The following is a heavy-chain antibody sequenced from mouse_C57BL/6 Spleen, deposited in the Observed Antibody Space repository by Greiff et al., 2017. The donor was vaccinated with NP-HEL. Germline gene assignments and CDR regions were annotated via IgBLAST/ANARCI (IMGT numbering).Heavy chain of an antibody. CDR3: ARDGTRYFDV. CDR2: IYPGSGNT. CDR1: GYTFTDYY. J-gene: IGHJ1*03. V-gene: IGHV1-76*01. Sequence: QVHVKQSGAELVRPGASVKLSCKASGYTFTDYYINWVKQRPGQGLEWIARIYPGSGNTYYNEKFKGKATLTAEKSSSTAYMQLSSLTSEDSAVYFCARDGTRYFDVWGTGTTVTVSS. D-gene: IGHD1-1*01.